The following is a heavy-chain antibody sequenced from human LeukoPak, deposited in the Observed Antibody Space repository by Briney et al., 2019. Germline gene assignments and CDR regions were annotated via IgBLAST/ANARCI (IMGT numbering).Heavy chain of an antibody. CDR1: GFSVSSFG. CDR2: ISLNGETT. V-gene: IGHV3-23*01. Sequence: GGSLRLSCAVSGFSVSSFGMSWVRQAPGKGLEWISAISLNGETTWYADSVKGRFTISRDNSKNTLYLQLTSLRAEDTAVYYCAQRFSSGWYPYWGQGSLVSASS. D-gene: IGHD6-19*01. J-gene: IGHJ4*02. CDR3: AQRFSSGWYPY.